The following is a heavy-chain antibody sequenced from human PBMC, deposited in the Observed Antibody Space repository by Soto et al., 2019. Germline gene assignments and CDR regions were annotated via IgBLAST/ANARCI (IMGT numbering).Heavy chain of an antibody. V-gene: IGHV1-2*04. Sequence: GASVKVSCKASGYTFTGYYMHWVRQAPGQGLEWMGWINPNSGGTNYAQKFQGWVTMTRDTSISTAYMELSRLRSDDTAVYYCAREEYSSSRIYGMDVWGQGTTVTVSS. J-gene: IGHJ6*02. CDR2: INPNSGGT. CDR1: GYTFTGYY. CDR3: AREEYSSSRIYGMDV. D-gene: IGHD6-6*01.